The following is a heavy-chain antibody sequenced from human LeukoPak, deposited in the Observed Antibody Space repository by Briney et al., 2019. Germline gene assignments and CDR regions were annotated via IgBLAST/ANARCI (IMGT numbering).Heavy chain of an antibody. Sequence: PSETLSLTCTVSGGSISSSSYYWGWIRQPPGKGLEWIGSIYYSGSTYYNPSLKSRVTISVDTSKNQFSLKLSSVTAADTAVYYCARGPTMITFGGVFFYWGQGTLVTVSS. CDR1: GGSISSSSYY. J-gene: IGHJ4*02. CDR3: ARGPTMITFGGVFFY. V-gene: IGHV4-39*01. D-gene: IGHD3-16*01. CDR2: IYYSGST.